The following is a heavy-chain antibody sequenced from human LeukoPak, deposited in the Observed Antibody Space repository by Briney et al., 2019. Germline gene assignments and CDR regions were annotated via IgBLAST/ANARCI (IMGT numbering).Heavy chain of an antibody. CDR1: AYTFTNFR. CDR2: IGPSNNYT. CDR3: ARDSYYGGHYSFFEH. V-gene: IGHV1-18*01. J-gene: IGHJ4*02. Sequence: ASVKVSCKPSAYTFTNFRIHWVRQAPGQGFEWMGWIGPSNNYTEYEQKLQGRLTLTTDTPTTTAHMELRSLTFDDTAIYYCARDSYYGGHYSFFEHWGQGTLVTVSS. D-gene: IGHD4/OR15-4a*01.